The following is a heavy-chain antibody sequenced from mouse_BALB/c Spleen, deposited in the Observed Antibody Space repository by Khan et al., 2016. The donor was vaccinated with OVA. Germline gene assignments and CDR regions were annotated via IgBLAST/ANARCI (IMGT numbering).Heavy chain of an antibody. CDR2: ISYSGVT. Sequence: EVQLQESGPGLVKPSQSLSLTCTVTGYSITSGYAWNWIRQFPGNKLEWMGYISYSGVTSYTPSLKSRISITRDTSKNQFFLQLNSVTTEDTATYYWARGNYYGYYFYYWGQGTTLTVSS. V-gene: IGHV3-2*02. CDR3: ARGNYYGYYFYY. CDR1: GYSITSGYA. D-gene: IGHD1-1*01. J-gene: IGHJ2*01.